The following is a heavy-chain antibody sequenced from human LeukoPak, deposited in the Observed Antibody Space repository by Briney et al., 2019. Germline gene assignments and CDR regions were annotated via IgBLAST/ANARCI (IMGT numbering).Heavy chain of an antibody. D-gene: IGHD4/OR15-4a*01. CDR3: ARDGRFPPEVLPRYFDY. V-gene: IGHV4-39*07. CDR1: GGSVSSGSYY. J-gene: IGHJ4*02. CDR2: TYYSGST. Sequence: SETLSLTCTVSGGSVSSGSYYWGWIRQPPGKGLEWIGNTYYSGSTYYNPSLKSRVTISVETSKNPFSLKLSSVTAADTAVYYCARDGRFPPEVLPRYFDYWGQGTLVTVSS.